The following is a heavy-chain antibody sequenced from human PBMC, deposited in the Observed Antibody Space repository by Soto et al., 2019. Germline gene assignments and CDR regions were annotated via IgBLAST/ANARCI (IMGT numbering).Heavy chain of an antibody. V-gene: IGHV1-2*02. CDR2: IDPNSGGT. Sequence: ASVKVSCKASRYTFTGYYMHLVRQAPGQGLEWMGWIDPNSGGTDYAQKFQGRVTMTRDTFISTAYMELSRLRVDDTAVYYCARVMSGSYLGHGYYFDYWGQGTLVTVSS. CDR1: RYTFTGYY. CDR3: ARVMSGSYLGHGYYFDY. D-gene: IGHD1-26*01. J-gene: IGHJ4*02.